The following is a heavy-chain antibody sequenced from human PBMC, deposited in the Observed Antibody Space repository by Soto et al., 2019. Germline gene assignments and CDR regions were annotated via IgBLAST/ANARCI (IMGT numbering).Heavy chain of an antibody. V-gene: IGHV3-48*03. J-gene: IGHJ6*02. CDR1: GFTFGTYE. CDR2: ISRSGSTI. CDR3: ARDPSLSSSSYLSYFSGMDV. D-gene: IGHD6-6*01. Sequence: PGGSLRLSCAASGFTFGTYEMNWVRQAPGKGLEWVSYISRSGSTIYYADSVKGRFTISRDNAKTSLYLQLNSLRAEDTAVYYCARDPSLSSSSYLSYFSGMDVWGQGTTVTVSS.